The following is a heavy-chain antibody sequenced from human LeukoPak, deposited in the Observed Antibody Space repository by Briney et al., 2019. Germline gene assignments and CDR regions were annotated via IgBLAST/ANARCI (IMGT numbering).Heavy chain of an antibody. D-gene: IGHD3-3*01. CDR1: GFTFSNYW. CDR3: ARDKSGFDY. CDR2: INHDGSEK. V-gene: IGHV3-7*01. Sequence: PGGSLRLSCAASGFTFSNYWMSWVRQAPGKGLEWVANINHDGSEKYYVDAVEGRFIISRDNAKNTLYLQINSLRAEDTAVYYCARDKSGFDYWGQGTQVTVSS. J-gene: IGHJ4*02.